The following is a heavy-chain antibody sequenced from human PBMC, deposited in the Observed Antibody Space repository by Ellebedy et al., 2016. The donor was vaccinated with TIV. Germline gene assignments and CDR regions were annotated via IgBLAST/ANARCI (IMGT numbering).Heavy chain of an antibody. CDR1: GFTFSSYG. CDR2: ISDDGSNK. D-gene: IGHD2-15*01. CDR3: AKDSSFGYCSGGSCYNYYFDY. Sequence: GESLKISCAASGFTFSSYGMHWVRQAPGKGLEWVAVISDDGSNKYYADSVKGRFTISRDNSKNTLYLQMNSLRAEDTAVYYCAKDSSFGYCSGGSCYNYYFDYWGQGTLVTVSS. J-gene: IGHJ4*02. V-gene: IGHV3-30*18.